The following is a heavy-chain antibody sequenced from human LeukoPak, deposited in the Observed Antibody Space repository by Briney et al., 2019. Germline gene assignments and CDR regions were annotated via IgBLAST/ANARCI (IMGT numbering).Heavy chain of an antibody. CDR3: ARSDQLKWFGDPRRPYYYGMDV. D-gene: IGHD3-10*01. CDR1: GYSFAAYW. Sequence: GESLQISCKASGYSFAAYWIGWVRQMPGKGLEWMGIIYPGDSDTRYRPSFQGQVTISADKSFNTAYLQWNSLKASDTAIYYCARSDQLKWFGDPRRPYYYGMDVWGQGTTVTVSS. J-gene: IGHJ6*02. V-gene: IGHV5-51*01. CDR2: IYPGDSDT.